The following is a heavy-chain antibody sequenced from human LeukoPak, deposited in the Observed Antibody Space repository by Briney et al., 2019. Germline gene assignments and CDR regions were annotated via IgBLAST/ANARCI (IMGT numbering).Heavy chain of an antibody. D-gene: IGHD3-10*01. Sequence: SETLSLTCTISGGSVSDYYWSWIRQSPGKGLEWIGYIYYTGSTTYNPSLKSRVTISVDTSKNQFSLKLNSVTAADTAVYYCARDTSSFYYYGSGSYLEYWGQGTLVTVSS. CDR1: GGSVSDYY. V-gene: IGHV4-59*02. CDR3: ARDTSSFYYYGSGSYLEY. J-gene: IGHJ4*02. CDR2: IYYTGST.